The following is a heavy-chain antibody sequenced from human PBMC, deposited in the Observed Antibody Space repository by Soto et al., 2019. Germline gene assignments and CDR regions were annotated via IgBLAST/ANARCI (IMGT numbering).Heavy chain of an antibody. V-gene: IGHV1-18*01. Sequence: QVQLVQSGAEVKKPGASVKVSFKASGYTLTRYGISWVRQAPGQRLEWMGWISAYNGNTNYAQKLQGRVTMTTDTSTSTAYMELRSLRSDDTAVYYCARDDPYGDSPFAFDIWGQGTMVTVSS. CDR1: GYTLTRYG. J-gene: IGHJ3*02. CDR3: ARDDPYGDSPFAFDI. D-gene: IGHD4-17*01. CDR2: ISAYNGNT.